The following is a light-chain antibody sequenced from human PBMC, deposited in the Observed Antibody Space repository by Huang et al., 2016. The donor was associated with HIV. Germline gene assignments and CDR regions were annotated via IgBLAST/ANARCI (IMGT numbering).Light chain of an antibody. CDR2: DAS. CDR1: QSVSSY. V-gene: IGKV3-11*01. CDR3: QQRSNWPPLT. Sequence: EIVLTQSPATLSLSPGERATLSCRASQSVSSYLAWYQQKPGQAPRLLIYDASNRAPGIPASFSGSGSGTDFTLTISSLEPEDFSVYYCQQRSNWPPLTFGGGTKVEIK. J-gene: IGKJ4*01.